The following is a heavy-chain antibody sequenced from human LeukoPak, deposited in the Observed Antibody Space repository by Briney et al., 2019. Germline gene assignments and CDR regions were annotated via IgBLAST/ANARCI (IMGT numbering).Heavy chain of an antibody. V-gene: IGHV5-51*01. D-gene: IGHD6-13*01. Sequence: GASLKISCKGSGYSFTSYWIGWVRQMPGKGLEWMGIIYPGDSDTRYSPSFQGQVTISADKSISTAYLQWSSLKASDTAMYYCARQSSSWYKGIDYWGQGTLVTVSS. J-gene: IGHJ4*02. CDR2: IYPGDSDT. CDR1: GYSFTSYW. CDR3: ARQSSSWYKGIDY.